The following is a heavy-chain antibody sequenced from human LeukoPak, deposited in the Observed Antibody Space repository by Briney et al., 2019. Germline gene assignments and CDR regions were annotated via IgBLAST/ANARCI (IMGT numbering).Heavy chain of an antibody. CDR3: AKKWSGDGSCLDC. V-gene: IGHV3-30*18. CDR1: GFTFSNSG. CDR2: ISYDGNNK. Sequence: GGSLRLSCAASGFTFSNSGMHWVRQAPGKGLEWLAVISYDGNNKQYADSVKGRFTISRDNSKNTLYLQMNSLRGEDTAVYYCAKKWSGDGSCLDCWGQGTQVTVSS. J-gene: IGHJ4*02. D-gene: IGHD3-10*01.